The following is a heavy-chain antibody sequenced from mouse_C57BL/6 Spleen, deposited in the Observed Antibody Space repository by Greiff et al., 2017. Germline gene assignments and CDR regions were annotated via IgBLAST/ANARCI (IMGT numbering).Heavy chain of an antibody. CDR3: ARGDGENYGNPFGY. Sequence: DVKLVESEGGLVQPGSSMKLSCTASGFTFSDYYMAWVRQDPEKGLEWVANINYDGSSTYYLDSLKSRFIISRDNAENILYLQMSSRKSEDTSAYYCARGDGENYGNPFGYWGQGTTLAVSS. CDR1: GFTFSDYY. D-gene: IGHD2-1*01. J-gene: IGHJ2*01. CDR2: INYDGSST. V-gene: IGHV5-16*01.